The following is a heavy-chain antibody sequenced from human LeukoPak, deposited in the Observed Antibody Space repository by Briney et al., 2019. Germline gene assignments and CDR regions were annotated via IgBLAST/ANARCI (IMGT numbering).Heavy chain of an antibody. J-gene: IGHJ4*02. CDR3: AREQTFPYFDS. CDR1: GFTVSKNY. CDR2: IYSGGST. D-gene: IGHD3-16*01. Sequence: GGSLRLSCAASGFTVSKNYMNWVRQAPGKGLEWVSVIYSGGSTYYSDSVKGRFTISRNNSKNTLYLQMNSLRAEDTAVYYCAREQTFPYFDSWGQGTLVTVSS. V-gene: IGHV3-66*01.